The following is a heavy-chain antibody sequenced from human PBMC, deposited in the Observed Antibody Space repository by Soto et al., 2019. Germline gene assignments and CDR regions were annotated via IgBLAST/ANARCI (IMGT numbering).Heavy chain of an antibody. CDR3: ARSGEPHNSYGYSWXFDP. V-gene: IGHV1-8*01. CDR1: GYTFTSYD. CDR2: MNPNSGNT. J-gene: IGHJ5*02. Sequence: GASVKVSCKASGYTFTSYDINWVRQAPGQGLEWMGWMNPNSGNTGYAQKLQGRVTMTTDTSTSTAYMELRSLRSDDTAVYYCARSGEPHNSYGYSWXFDPWGQGTLVTVSS. D-gene: IGHD5-18*01.